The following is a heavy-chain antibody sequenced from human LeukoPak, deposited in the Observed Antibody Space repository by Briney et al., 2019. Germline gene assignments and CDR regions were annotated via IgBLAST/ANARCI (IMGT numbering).Heavy chain of an antibody. J-gene: IGHJ4*02. V-gene: IGHV4-39*07. CDR1: GDTISTSGHY. CDR2: IYYTGNT. CDR3: ARRMIPRAGVDY. D-gene: IGHD3-16*01. Sequence: SETLSLTCSVSGDTISTSGHYWGWIRQPPGKGLEWIGSIYYTGNTYYNPSLKSRVTISVDTSKNQFSLKLSSVTAADTAVYYCARRMIPRAGVDYWGQGTLVTVSS.